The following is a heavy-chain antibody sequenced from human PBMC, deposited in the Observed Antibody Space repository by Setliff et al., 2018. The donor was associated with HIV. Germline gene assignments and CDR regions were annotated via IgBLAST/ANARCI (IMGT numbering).Heavy chain of an antibody. CDR1: GGTFNTHA. V-gene: IGHV1-69*10. CDR3: ARHYFDSNSYYRPPFDS. D-gene: IGHD3-22*01. J-gene: IGHJ5*01. Sequence: RASVKVSCKASGGTFNTHAFSWVRQAPGQGLEWMGGIIPVRGLANYARNFQGRVTITADTSTNTAYLEVVSLRSEDTAIYYCARHYFDSNSYYRPPFDSWGQGTPVTVTS. CDR2: IIPVRGLA.